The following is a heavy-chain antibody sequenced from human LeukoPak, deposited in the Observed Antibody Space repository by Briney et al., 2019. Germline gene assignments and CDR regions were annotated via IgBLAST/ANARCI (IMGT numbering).Heavy chain of an antibody. Sequence: SVKVSCKASGGTFSTYDISWVRQAPGQGLEWMGGIIPIFGTANYAQKFQGRVTITTDESTSTAYMELSSLRSEDTAVYYCARVYGSGSYYVAVNWFDPWGQGTLVTVSS. CDR2: IIPIFGTA. J-gene: IGHJ5*02. CDR1: GGTFSTYD. CDR3: ARVYGSGSYYVAVNWFDP. V-gene: IGHV1-69*05. D-gene: IGHD3-10*01.